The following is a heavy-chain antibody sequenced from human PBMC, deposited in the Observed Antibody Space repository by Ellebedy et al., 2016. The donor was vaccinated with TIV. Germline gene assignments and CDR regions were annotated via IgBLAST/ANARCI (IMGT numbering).Heavy chain of an antibody. J-gene: IGHJ6*02. V-gene: IGHV4-59*08. CDR3: ARGPLRYFDWVYYYHGMDV. Sequence: MPSETLSLTCTVSGGSISTYYWSWIRQPPGQGLEWIGYIYYSGYTEYNPSLKSRVTLPLDTSKDQFTLRLSSVTAADTAVYYCARGPLRYFDWVYYYHGMDVWGQGTTVTVSS. D-gene: IGHD3-9*01. CDR1: GGSISTYY. CDR2: IYYSGYT.